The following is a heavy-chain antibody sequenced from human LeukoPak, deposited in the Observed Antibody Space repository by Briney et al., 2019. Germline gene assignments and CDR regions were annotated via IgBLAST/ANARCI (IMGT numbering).Heavy chain of an antibody. J-gene: IGHJ4*02. D-gene: IGHD3/OR15-3a*01. CDR2: IIPIFGTA. Sequence: SVKVSCKASGYTFTSYDISWVRQAPGQGLEWMGGIIPIFGTANYAQKFQGRVTITADESTSTAYMELSSLRSEDTAVYYCARGALRFWTTESPNDYWGQGTLVTVSS. V-gene: IGHV1-69*13. CDR3: ARGALRFWTTESPNDY. CDR1: GYTFTSYD.